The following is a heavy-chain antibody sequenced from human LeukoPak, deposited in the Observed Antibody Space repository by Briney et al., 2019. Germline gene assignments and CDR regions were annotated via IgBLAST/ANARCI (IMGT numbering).Heavy chain of an antibody. CDR2: IYSGGGT. J-gene: IGHJ3*01. V-gene: IGHV3-53*01. CDR3: ARGGQGRYGFDF. CDR1: GFTASNNY. D-gene: IGHD3-10*01. Sequence: GGSLRLSCAASGFTASNNYMSWVRQAPGKGLEWVSVIYSGGGTYYADSVKGRFTISRDNSKNTLYLQMNSLRAEDTAMYYCARGGQGRYGFDFWGQGTMVTVSS.